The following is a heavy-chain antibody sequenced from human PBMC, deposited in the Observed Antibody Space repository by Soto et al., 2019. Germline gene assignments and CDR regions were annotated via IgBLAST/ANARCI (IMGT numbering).Heavy chain of an antibody. CDR3: ARQGGIAAAGTLDY. D-gene: IGHD6-13*01. Sequence: QLQLQESGPGLVKPSETLSLTCTVSGGSISSSSYYWGWIRQPPGKGLEWIGSIYYSGSTYYNPSLKSRVTISVDTSKNQFSLKLSSVTAADTAVYYCARQGGIAAAGTLDYWGQGTLVTVSS. CDR1: GGSISSSSYY. V-gene: IGHV4-39*01. J-gene: IGHJ4*02. CDR2: IYYSGST.